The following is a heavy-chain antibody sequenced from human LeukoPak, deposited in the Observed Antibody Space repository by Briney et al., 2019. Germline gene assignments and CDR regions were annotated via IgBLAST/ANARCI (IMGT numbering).Heavy chain of an antibody. CDR2: IYTSGST. V-gene: IGHV4-4*07. CDR3: ARDVVAAVGSFDY. Sequence: NPSETLSLTCTVSGDSINSFYWSWIRQPAGKGLEWIGRIYTSGSTNYSPSLKSRVTMSVDTSKNQFSLKLSSVTAADTAVYYCARDVVAAVGSFDYWGQGTLVTVSS. J-gene: IGHJ4*02. CDR1: GDSINSFY. D-gene: IGHD2-2*01.